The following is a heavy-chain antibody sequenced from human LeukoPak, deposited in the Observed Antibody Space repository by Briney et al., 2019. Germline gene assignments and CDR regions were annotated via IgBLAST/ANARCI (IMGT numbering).Heavy chain of an antibody. CDR1: GYTFTSYA. J-gene: IGHJ4*02. CDR2: INAGNGNT. D-gene: IGHD3-22*01. Sequence: ASVKVSCKASGYTFTSYAMHWVRQAPGQRLEWMGWINAGNGNTKYSQKFQGRVTITADESTSTAYMELSSLRSEDTAVYYCARDSPNYYDSSGYVFWGQGTLVTVSS. V-gene: IGHV1-3*01. CDR3: ARDSPNYYDSSGYVF.